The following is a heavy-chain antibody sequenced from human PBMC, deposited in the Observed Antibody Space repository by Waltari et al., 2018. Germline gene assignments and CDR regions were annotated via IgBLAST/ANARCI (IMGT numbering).Heavy chain of an antibody. Sequence: QVQLVQSGAEVKKPGSSVRVSCKASGGAVSSYAIRWVRQAPGQGLEWMGGMIPMFGAPNYAQKFQGRITITTDESTRTDYMELSSLRSDDTAVYFCATSSSGWYQDASDVWGHGTLVTV. CDR3: ATSSSGWYQDASDV. CDR2: MIPMFGAP. CDR1: GGAVSSYA. V-gene: IGHV1-69*05. D-gene: IGHD6-19*01. J-gene: IGHJ3*01.